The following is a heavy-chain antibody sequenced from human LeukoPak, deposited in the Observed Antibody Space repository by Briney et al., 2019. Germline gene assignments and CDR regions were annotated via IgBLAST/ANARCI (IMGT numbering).Heavy chain of an antibody. CDR2: IYYSGST. V-gene: IGHV4-39*01. J-gene: IGHJ4*02. D-gene: IGHD3-3*01. CDR3: ARSPPLFGADFDY. Sequence: SETLSLTCTVSGGSISSSSYYWGWIRQPPGKGLEWIGSIYYSGSTYYNPSLKSRATISVDTSKNQFSLKLSSVTAADTAVYYCARSPPLFGADFDYWGQGTLVTVSS. CDR1: GGSISSSSYY.